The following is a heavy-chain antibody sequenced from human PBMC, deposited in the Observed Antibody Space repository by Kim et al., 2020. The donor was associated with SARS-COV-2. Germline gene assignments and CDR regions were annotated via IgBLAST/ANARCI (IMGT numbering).Heavy chain of an antibody. CDR2: ISGSGATT. Sequence: GGSLRLSCAASGFTFSRYAMTWVRQAPGKGLEWVSVISGSGATTHYADSVKGRFTISRDNSKNTLYLQMNGLRAEDTAVFYCAKLDSSDYYAPFDYWGQGTLVTGSS. V-gene: IGHV3-23*01. CDR1: GFTFSRYA. J-gene: IGHJ4*02. D-gene: IGHD3-22*01. CDR3: AKLDSSDYYAPFDY.